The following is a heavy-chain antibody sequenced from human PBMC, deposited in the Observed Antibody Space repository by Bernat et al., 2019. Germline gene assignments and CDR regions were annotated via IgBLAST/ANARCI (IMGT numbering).Heavy chain of an antibody. Sequence: VQLVESGGGVVQPGRSLRLSCEASKFTFSSYGMHWVRQAPGKGLEWVSSISSSSSYIYYADSVKGRFTISRDNAKNSLYLQMNSLRAEDTAVYYCARDRIAVAGPYYYYYGMDVWGQGTTVTVSS. D-gene: IGHD6-19*01. CDR3: ARDRIAVAGPYYYYYGMDV. V-gene: IGHV3-21*01. CDR1: KFTFSSYG. CDR2: ISSSSSYI. J-gene: IGHJ6*02.